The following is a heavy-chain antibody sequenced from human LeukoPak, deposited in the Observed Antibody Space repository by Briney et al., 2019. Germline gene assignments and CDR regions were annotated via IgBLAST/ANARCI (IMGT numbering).Heavy chain of an antibody. CDR1: GYTLTELS. Sequence: GASVKVSCKVSGYTLTELSMHWVRQAPGKGLEWMGGFDPEDGETIYAQKFQGRVTMTEDTSTDTAYMELSSLRSEDTAVYYCATQASFGAYAEYFQHWGQGTLVTVSS. CDR2: FDPEDGET. V-gene: IGHV1-24*01. D-gene: IGHD3-10*01. J-gene: IGHJ1*01. CDR3: ATQASFGAYAEYFQH.